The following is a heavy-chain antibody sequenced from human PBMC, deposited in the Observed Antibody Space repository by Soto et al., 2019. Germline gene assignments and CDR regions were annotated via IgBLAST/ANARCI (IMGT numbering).Heavy chain of an antibody. V-gene: IGHV3-23*01. CDR1: GFTFSSYA. D-gene: IGHD2-15*01. Sequence: GGSLRLSCAASGFTFSSYAMSWVRQAPGKGVEWVSAISGSGGSTYYADSVKGRFTISRDNSKNTLYLQMNSLRAEDTAVYYCAKEPTQRYCSGGSCYPEYYFDYWGQGTLVTVSS. CDR3: AKEPTQRYCSGGSCYPEYYFDY. CDR2: ISGSGGST. J-gene: IGHJ4*02.